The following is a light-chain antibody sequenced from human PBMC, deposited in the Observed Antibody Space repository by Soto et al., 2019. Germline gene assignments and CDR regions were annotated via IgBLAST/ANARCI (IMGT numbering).Light chain of an antibody. CDR2: GAS. V-gene: IGKV3D-7*01. Sequence: IVLTQSPRTLSLSPAERATLSCRASQSLSSSYLAWYQQKPGQAPRLLIYGASTRATGIPARFSGRGSGTDFTLTISSLQPEDFAVYYCQQDYNLPITFGQGTRLE. CDR1: QSLSSSY. J-gene: IGKJ5*01. CDR3: QQDYNLPIT.